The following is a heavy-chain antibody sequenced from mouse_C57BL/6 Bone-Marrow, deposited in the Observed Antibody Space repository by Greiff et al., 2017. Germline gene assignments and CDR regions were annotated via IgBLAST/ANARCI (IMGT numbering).Heavy chain of an antibody. J-gene: IGHJ3*01. V-gene: IGHV5-6*01. Sequence: EVKLVESGGDLVKPGGSLKLSCAASGFTFSSYGMSWVRQTPDKRLEWVATISSGGSYTYYPDSVKVRFTISRDNAKNTLYLQMSSLKSEDTAMYYCARWLLRRFAYWGQGTLVTVSA. CDR3: ARWLLRRFAY. CDR2: ISSGGSYT. D-gene: IGHD2-3*01. CDR1: GFTFSSYG.